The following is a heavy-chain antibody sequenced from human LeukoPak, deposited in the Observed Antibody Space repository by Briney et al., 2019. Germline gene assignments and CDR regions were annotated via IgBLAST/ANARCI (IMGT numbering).Heavy chain of an antibody. D-gene: IGHD3-22*01. CDR3: ARLRDYYDSSGYYYDDFDI. Sequence: GESLKISRKGSGYSFTSYWIVWVRQMPGKGLEWMGIIYPGDSDTRYSPSFQGQVTISADKSISTAYLQWSSLKASDTAMYYCARLRDYYDSSGYYYDDFDIWGQGTMVTVSS. V-gene: IGHV5-51*01. J-gene: IGHJ3*02. CDR2: IYPGDSDT. CDR1: GYSFTSYW.